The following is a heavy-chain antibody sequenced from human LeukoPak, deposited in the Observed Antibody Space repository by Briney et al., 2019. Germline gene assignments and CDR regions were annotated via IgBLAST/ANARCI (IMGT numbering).Heavy chain of an antibody. J-gene: IGHJ5*02. V-gene: IGHV4-34*01. Sequence: PSETLSLTCVVYGGSFSGYYWSWIRQPPGKGLEWIGEINHSGSTNYNPSLKSRVTISVDMSKNQFSLKLSSVTAADTAVYYCARGTRGGWYYDSSGYYYRGNWFDPWGQGTLVTVSS. CDR2: INHSGST. CDR3: ARGTRGGWYYDSSGYYYRGNWFDP. CDR1: GGSFSGYY. D-gene: IGHD3-22*01.